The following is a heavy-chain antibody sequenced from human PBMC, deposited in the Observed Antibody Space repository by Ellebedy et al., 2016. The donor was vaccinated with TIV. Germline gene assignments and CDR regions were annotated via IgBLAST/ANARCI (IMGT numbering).Heavy chain of an antibody. CDR2: IGTAGDT. CDR1: GFTFSSYD. D-gene: IGHD6-13*01. V-gene: IGHV3-13*01. J-gene: IGHJ4*02. Sequence: GESLKISCAASGFTFSSYDMHWVRQATGKGLEWVSAIGTAGDTYYPGSVKGRFTISRENAKNSLYLQMNSLRAGDTAVYYCARAGYESATLDYWGQGTLVTVSS. CDR3: ARAGYESATLDY.